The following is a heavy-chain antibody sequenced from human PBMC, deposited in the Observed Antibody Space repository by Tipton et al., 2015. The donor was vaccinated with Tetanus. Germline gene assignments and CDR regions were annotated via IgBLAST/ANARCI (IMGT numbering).Heavy chain of an antibody. J-gene: IGHJ2*01. CDR3: ARGQGHFDL. CDR2: IYYSGST. V-gene: IGHV4-59*01. Sequence: TLSLTCTVSADSFTNFYWTWIRQPAGKGLEWIGYIYYSGSTNYNPSLKSRLTISLDTSKNQFSLKLSSVTAADTAVYYCARGQGHFDLWGRGTLVSVSS. CDR1: ADSFTNFY.